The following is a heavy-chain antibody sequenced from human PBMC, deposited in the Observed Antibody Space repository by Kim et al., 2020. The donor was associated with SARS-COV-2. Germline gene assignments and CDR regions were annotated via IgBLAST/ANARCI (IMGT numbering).Heavy chain of an antibody. CDR3: ARSHRKTARRRAGYYYYGMDV. Sequence: GESLKISCKGSGYSFTSYWISWVRQMPGKGLEWMGRIDPSDSYTNYSPSFQGHVTISADKSISTAYLQWSSLKASDTAMYYCARSHRKTARRRAGYYYYGMDVWGQGTTVTVSS. CDR1: GYSFTSYW. D-gene: IGHD6-6*01. CDR2: IDPSDSYT. J-gene: IGHJ6*02. V-gene: IGHV5-10-1*01.